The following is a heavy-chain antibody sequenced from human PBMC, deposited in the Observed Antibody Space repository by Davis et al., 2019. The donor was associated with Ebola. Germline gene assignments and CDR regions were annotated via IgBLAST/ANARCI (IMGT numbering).Heavy chain of an antibody. CDR1: GYSFTDYK. CDR2: VHGGNGNT. Sequence: ASVKVSCKASGYSFTDYKIHWVRQAPGQRLEWMGWVHGGNGNTKYSQSFQGRVTITTDTSASTVYLDLTSLRYDDTAVFYCARASFGYNSGWYADYWGPGSLVTVSS. V-gene: IGHV1-3*01. J-gene: IGHJ4*02. D-gene: IGHD6-19*01. CDR3: ARASFGYNSGWYADY.